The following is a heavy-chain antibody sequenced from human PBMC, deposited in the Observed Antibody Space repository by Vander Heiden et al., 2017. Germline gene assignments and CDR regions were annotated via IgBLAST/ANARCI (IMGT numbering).Heavy chain of an antibody. Sequence: EVQLVESGGGLVKPGGSLRLSCAASGFPFSSYSMNWVRQAPGKGLEWVSSISSSSSYIYYADSVKGRFTISRDNAKNSLYLQMNSLRAEDTAVYYCARDTASRIAVAGTLLDDYWGQGTLVTVSS. CDR2: ISSSSSYI. D-gene: IGHD6-19*01. V-gene: IGHV3-21*01. CDR3: ARDTASRIAVAGTLLDDY. CDR1: GFPFSSYS. J-gene: IGHJ4*02.